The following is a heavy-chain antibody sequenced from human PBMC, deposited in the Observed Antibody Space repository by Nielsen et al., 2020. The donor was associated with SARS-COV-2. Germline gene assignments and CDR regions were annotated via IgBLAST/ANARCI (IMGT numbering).Heavy chain of an antibody. J-gene: IGHJ4*02. CDR2: ISYDGSNK. D-gene: IGHD6-13*01. CDR1: GFTFSSYG. Sequence: GESLKISCAASGFTFSSYGMHWVRQAPGKGLEWVAVISYDGSNKYYADSVKGRFTISRDNSKNTLYLQMNSLRAEDTAVYYCAKDLTAAGIFWGQGTLVTVSS. CDR3: AKDLTAAGIF. V-gene: IGHV3-30*18.